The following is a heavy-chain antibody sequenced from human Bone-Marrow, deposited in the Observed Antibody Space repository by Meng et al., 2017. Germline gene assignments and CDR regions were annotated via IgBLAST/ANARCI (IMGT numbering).Heavy chain of an antibody. J-gene: IGHJ4*02. Sequence: ASVKVSCKPSGYNFPDYYIHWLRRAPGLGLEWMGRINPKSGDTHYAQKFQARVTMTGDTSISTAYMELSGLRSDDTAVYYCAREYSSSWYNYFDYWGQGTLVTVSS. CDR1: GYNFPDYY. D-gene: IGHD6-13*01. CDR2: INPKSGDT. V-gene: IGHV1-2*06. CDR3: AREYSSSWYNYFDY.